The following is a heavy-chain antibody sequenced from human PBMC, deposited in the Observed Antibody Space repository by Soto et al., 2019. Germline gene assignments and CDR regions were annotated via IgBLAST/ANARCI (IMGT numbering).Heavy chain of an antibody. CDR1: GDFSSSYY. CDR2: VYYSGST. CDR3: ARASNGFDY. Sequence: SETLSLTCTVSGDFSSSYYWSWIRQSPGRGLEWIGYVYYSGSTYYNPSLKSRVTISVDTSKNQFSLKLSSVTAADTAVYYCARASNGFDYWGQGTLVTVSS. D-gene: IGHD3-22*01. V-gene: IGHV4-59*08. J-gene: IGHJ4*02.